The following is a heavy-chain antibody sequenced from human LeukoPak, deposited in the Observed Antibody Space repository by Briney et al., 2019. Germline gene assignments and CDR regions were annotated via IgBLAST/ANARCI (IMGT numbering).Heavy chain of an antibody. CDR2: ISAYNGNT. CDR1: GYTFTSYG. D-gene: IGHD2/OR15-2a*01. CDR3: ARDRTRGCQTKLYDY. J-gene: IGHJ4*02. Sequence: ASVKVSCKASGYTFTSYGISWVRQAPGQGLEWMGWISAYNGNTSYAQKLQGRVTMTTDTSTSTAYMELRSLRSDDTAVYYCARDRTRGCQTKLYDYWGQGTLVTVSS. V-gene: IGHV1-18*01.